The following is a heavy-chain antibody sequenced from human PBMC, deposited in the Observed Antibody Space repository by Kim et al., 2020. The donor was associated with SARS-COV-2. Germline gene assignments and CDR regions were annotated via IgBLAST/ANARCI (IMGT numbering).Heavy chain of an antibody. Sequence: GGSLRLSCAASGFTFSSYAMSWVRQAPGKGLEWVSAISGSGGSTYYADSVKGRFTISRDNSKNTLYLQMNSLRAEDTAVYYCAKVWGNYYDSKPLGYWGQGTLVTVSS. CDR2: ISGSGGST. J-gene: IGHJ4*02. D-gene: IGHD3-22*01. V-gene: IGHV3-23*01. CDR3: AKVWGNYYDSKPLGY. CDR1: GFTFSSYA.